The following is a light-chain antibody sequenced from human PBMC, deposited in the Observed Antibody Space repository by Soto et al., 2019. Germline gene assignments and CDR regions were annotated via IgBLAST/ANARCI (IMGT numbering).Light chain of an antibody. CDR3: QRNS. CDR2: ATS. Sequence: EILLTQSPGTLSLSPGERATLFCRAGQTIPTNSLAWYQHKPGQAPRLLIYATSSRATGIPDRFSCSGSGTDFTLTISRLEPEDFAVYYCQRNSFGQGTRLEMK. V-gene: IGKV3-20*01. CDR1: QTIPTNS. J-gene: IGKJ2*01.